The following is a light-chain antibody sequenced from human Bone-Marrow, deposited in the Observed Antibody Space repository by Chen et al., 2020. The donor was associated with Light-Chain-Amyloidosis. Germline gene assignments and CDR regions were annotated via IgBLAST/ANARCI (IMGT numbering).Light chain of an antibody. CDR2: GAS. Sequence: DIQMTQSPSSLSVFVGDRVTITCRPSQFISSYLSWYQQRPGKAPKLLIFGASSLPSGVPSRFSGSGSGTDFTLTISSLEPEDFAIYYCQQSYTSPYTFGGGTKVEI. J-gene: IGKJ4*01. V-gene: IGKV1-39*01. CDR1: QFISSY. CDR3: QQSYTSPYT.